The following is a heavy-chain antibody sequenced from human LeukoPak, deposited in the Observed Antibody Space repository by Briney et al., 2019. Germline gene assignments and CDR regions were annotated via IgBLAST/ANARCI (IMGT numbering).Heavy chain of an antibody. D-gene: IGHD2-15*01. Sequence: ASVKVSCKASGYTFTSYDINYVRQATGQGLEWMGWMNPNSGNTGYAQKFQGRVTITRNTSISTTYMELSSLRTEDTAVYYCARVGGYCSGGSCYSIGYWGQGTLVTVSS. CDR3: ARVGGYCSGGSCYSIGY. V-gene: IGHV1-8*03. J-gene: IGHJ4*02. CDR1: GYTFTSYD. CDR2: MNPNSGNT.